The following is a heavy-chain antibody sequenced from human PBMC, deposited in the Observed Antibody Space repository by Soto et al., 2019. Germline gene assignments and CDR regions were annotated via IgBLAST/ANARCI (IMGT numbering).Heavy chain of an antibody. CDR3: TTGLTIFGVVIDP. CDR2: IKSKSDGATT. D-gene: IGHD3-3*01. Sequence: PGGSLRLSCAASAFTFSNALMTWVRQAPGKGLEWVGRIKSKSDGATTDYAAPVRGRFIISRHDSKITLYLQMNSLKTEDTAVYYCTTGLTIFGVVIDPWGQGTLVTVSS. J-gene: IGHJ5*02. CDR1: AFTFSNAL. V-gene: IGHV3-15*01.